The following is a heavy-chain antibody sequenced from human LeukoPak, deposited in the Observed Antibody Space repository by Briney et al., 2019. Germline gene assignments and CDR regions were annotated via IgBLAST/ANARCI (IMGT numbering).Heavy chain of an antibody. Sequence: GGSLRLSCAASGFTFSSYWMSWVRQVPGKGLEWVANIKQDGSEKYYVDSVKGRFTISRDNAKNSLYLQMNSLRAEDTAVYYCARRASSGGYYYYYYMDVWGKGTTVTVSS. CDR2: IKQDGSEK. V-gene: IGHV3-7*01. J-gene: IGHJ6*03. CDR1: GFTFSSYW. D-gene: IGHD2-15*01. CDR3: ARRASSGGYYYYYYMDV.